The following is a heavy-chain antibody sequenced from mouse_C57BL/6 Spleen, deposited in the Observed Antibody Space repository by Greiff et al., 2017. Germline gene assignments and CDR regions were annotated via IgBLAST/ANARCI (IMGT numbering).Heavy chain of an antibody. D-gene: IGHD3-3*01. V-gene: IGHV1-42*01. CDR3: ARRGWDDAMDY. J-gene: IGHJ4*01. Sequence: EVKLQESGPELVKPGASVKISCKASGYSFTGYYMNWVKQSPEKSLEWIGEINPSTGGTKYNEKFKSKATLTVDKPSSTAYMQLSSLTSEDSAVYYCARRGWDDAMDYWGQGTSVTVSS. CDR1: GYSFTGYY. CDR2: INPSTGGT.